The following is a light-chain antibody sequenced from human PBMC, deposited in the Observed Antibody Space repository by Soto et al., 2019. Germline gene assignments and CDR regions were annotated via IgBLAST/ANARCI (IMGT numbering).Light chain of an antibody. CDR3: QQYNNWPT. CDR1: QSVSSN. CDR2: GAS. Sequence: EIVMTQSPATLSVSPGERATLSCRASQSVSSNLAWYQQKPGQAPRLLIYGASTRATGIPARFSGSGSGTEFTLTISSLRSEDVAVYYYQQYNNWPTFGPGTKVDIK. J-gene: IGKJ3*01. V-gene: IGKV3-15*01.